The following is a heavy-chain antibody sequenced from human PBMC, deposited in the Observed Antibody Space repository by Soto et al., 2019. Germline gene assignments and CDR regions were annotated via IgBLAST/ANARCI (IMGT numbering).Heavy chain of an antibody. D-gene: IGHD5-12*01. CDR1: GYSLRSGYY. CDR3: ARVMRVATTYYYYYYGMDV. J-gene: IGHJ6*02. CDR2: IYHSGST. V-gene: IGHV4-38-2*01. Sequence: SETLSLTCAVSGYSLRSGYYCGFILQPPGXLLEWIGSIYHSGSTYYNPSLKSRVTISVDTSKNQFSLKLSSVTAADTAVYYCARVMRVATTYYYYYYGMDVWGQGTTVTVSS.